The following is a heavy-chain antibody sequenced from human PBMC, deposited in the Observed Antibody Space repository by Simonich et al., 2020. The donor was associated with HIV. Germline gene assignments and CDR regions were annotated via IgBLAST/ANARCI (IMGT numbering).Heavy chain of an antibody. CDR2: INHSEST. CDR1: GGSFSGYY. CDR3: ARGFYQRLYYFDY. V-gene: IGHV4-34*01. Sequence: QVQLQQWGAGLLKPSETLSLTCAVYGGSFSGYYWSWIRQPPGKGLEWIGEINHSESTNYNPSLKSRVTISVDTSKNQFSLKLGSVTAADTAVYYCARGFYQRLYYFDYWGQGTLVTVSS. D-gene: IGHD2-2*01. J-gene: IGHJ4*02.